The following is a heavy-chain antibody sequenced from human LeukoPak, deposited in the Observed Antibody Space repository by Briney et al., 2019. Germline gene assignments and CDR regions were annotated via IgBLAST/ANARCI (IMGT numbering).Heavy chain of an antibody. Sequence: PSETLSLTCTVSGGSISSSSYYWGWIRQPPGKGLEWIGSIYYSGSTYYNPSLKSRVTISVDTSKNQFSPKLSSVTAADTAVYYCAREASSSWGGWFDPWGQGTLVTVSS. CDR2: IYYSGST. CDR3: AREASSSWGGWFDP. V-gene: IGHV4-39*07. J-gene: IGHJ5*02. D-gene: IGHD6-13*01. CDR1: GGSISSSSYY.